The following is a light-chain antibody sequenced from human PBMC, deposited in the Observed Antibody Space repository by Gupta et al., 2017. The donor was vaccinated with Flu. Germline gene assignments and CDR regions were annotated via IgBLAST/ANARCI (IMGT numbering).Light chain of an antibody. CDR1: SSDIGGYNR. CDR3: SSYTRSTTSIIAWV. J-gene: IGLJ3*02. CDR2: EVS. Sequence: QSALTQPASVSGSLGQSITTSCTGTSSDIGGYNRVSWYQQHPGKAPKLIIYEVSNRPSGLSDRFSGSRSGNTASLTISGLQADDEADYYCSSYTRSTTSIIAWVFGGGTRLTVL. V-gene: IGLV2-14*01.